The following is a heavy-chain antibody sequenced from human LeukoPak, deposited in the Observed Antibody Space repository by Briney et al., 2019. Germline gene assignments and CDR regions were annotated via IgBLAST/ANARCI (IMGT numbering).Heavy chain of an antibody. CDR1: GGSISSYY. J-gene: IGHJ4*02. Sequence: SETLSLTCTVSGGSISSYYWSWIRQPAGKGLEWIGRIYTSGSTYYNPSLKSRVTISVDTSKNQFSLKLSSVTAADTAVYYCARELVTYYDFWSGPPSNYFDYWGQGTLVTVSS. CDR3: ARELVTYYDFWSGPPSNYFDY. CDR2: IYTSGST. V-gene: IGHV4-4*07. D-gene: IGHD3-3*01.